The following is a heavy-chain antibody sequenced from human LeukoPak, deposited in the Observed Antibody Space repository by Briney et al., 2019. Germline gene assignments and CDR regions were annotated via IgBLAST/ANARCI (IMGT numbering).Heavy chain of an antibody. CDR2: IYYSGST. D-gene: IGHD3-10*01. CDR3: ARVTIRAISYRSGGVHSWFDP. V-gene: IGHV4-30-4*07. Sequence: SETLSLTCAVSGGSISSGGYSWSWIRQPPGKGLEWIGYIYYSGSTYYNPSLKSRVTISVDTSKNQFSLRLNSMTAADTAVFYCARVTIRAISYRSGGVHSWFDPWGQGTLVTVSS. J-gene: IGHJ5*02. CDR1: GGSISSGGYS.